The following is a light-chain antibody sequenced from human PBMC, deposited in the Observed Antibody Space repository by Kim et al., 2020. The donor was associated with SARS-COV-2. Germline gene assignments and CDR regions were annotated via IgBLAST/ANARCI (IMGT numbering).Light chain of an antibody. CDR3: QQRSIWPPFT. CDR1: QSVSSY. Sequence: EIVLTQSPATLSLSPGERATLSCRASQSVSSYLAWYQQKPGQAPRLLIYDASNRATGIPARFSGSGSGTDFTLTISSLEPEDFAVYYCQQRSIWPPFTFGPGTKVDI. J-gene: IGKJ3*01. V-gene: IGKV3-11*01. CDR2: DAS.